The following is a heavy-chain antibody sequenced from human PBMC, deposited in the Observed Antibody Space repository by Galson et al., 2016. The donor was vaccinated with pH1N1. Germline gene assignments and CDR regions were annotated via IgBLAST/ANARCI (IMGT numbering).Heavy chain of an antibody. CDR2: IDPNSGTT. CDR1: GYNFNVYY. Sequence: SVKVSCKASGYNFNVYYMHRVRQAPGQGLQWMGWIDPNSGTTYYAQKSQGRVTMTRDTSISTAYMELSRLTSDDTALYYCARGPYYYGSGNEESWGQGSLITVSS. CDR3: ARGPYYYGSGNEES. V-gene: IGHV1-2*02. J-gene: IGHJ4*02. D-gene: IGHD3-10*01.